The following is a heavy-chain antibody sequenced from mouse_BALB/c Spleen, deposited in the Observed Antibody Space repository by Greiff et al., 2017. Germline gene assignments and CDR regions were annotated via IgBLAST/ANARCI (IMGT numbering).Heavy chain of an antibody. Sequence: EVQRVESGGGLVKPGGSLKLSCAASGFTFSSYAMSWVRQTPEKRLEWVATISSGGSYTYYPDSVKGRFTISRDNAKNTLYLQMSSLRSEDTAMYYCARQVYDGYPFDYWGQGTTLTVSS. CDR1: GFTFSSYA. V-gene: IGHV5-9-3*01. CDR2: ISSGGSYT. D-gene: IGHD2-3*01. CDR3: ARQVYDGYPFDY. J-gene: IGHJ2*01.